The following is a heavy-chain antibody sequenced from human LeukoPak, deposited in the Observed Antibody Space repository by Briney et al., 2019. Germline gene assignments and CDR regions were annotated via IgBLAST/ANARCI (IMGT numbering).Heavy chain of an antibody. CDR2: MNPNSGNT. V-gene: IGHV1-8*01. Sequence: ASVKVSCKASGYTFTSYDINWVRQATGQGLEWMGWMNPNSGNTGYAQKFQGRVTMTRNTSISTAYTELSSLRSEDTAVYYCARGGLRFLEWLLADYYYYYGMDVWGQGTTVTVSS. J-gene: IGHJ6*02. CDR3: ARGGLRFLEWLLADYYYYYGMDV. CDR1: GYTFTSYD. D-gene: IGHD3-3*01.